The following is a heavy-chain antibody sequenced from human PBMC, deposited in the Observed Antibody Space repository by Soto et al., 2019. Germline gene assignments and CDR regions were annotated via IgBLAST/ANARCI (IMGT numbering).Heavy chain of an antibody. CDR3: ARRLYYYYKSGHYLGWFDP. D-gene: IGHD3-22*01. J-gene: IGHJ5*02. V-gene: IGHV5-51*01. CDR2: VHPGDADT. CDR1: GYNFTNYW. Sequence: GESLKISCKGSGYNFTNYWIGWVRQMPGQGLEWMGIVHPGDADTRYSPSFQGQVTISADKSISTAYLQWNSLKASDSAMYYCARRLYYYYKSGHYLGWFDPWGQGTPVTVSS.